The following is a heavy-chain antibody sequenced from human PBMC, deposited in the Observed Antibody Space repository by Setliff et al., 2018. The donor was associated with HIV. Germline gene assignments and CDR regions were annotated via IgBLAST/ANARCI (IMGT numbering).Heavy chain of an antibody. J-gene: IGHJ3*02. Sequence: ASETLSLTCTVSGGSISSHYRSWIRQPPGKGLEWIGSIYYSGSTNYNPSLKSRVTISVDTSKNQFSLKLSSVTAADTAVYYCARGRHNFWVVFDIWGQGTMVTVS. V-gene: IGHV4-59*11. CDR2: IYYSGST. CDR1: GGSISSHY. CDR3: ARGRHNFWVVFDI. D-gene: IGHD3-3*01.